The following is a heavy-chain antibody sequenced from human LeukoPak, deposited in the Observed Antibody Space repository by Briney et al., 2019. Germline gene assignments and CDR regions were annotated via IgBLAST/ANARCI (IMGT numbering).Heavy chain of an antibody. D-gene: IGHD2/OR15-2a*01. V-gene: IGHV1-2*06. Sequence: GASVKVSCKASGGTFSSYAISWVRQAPGQGLEWMGRINPNSGGTNYAQKFQGRVTMTRDTSISTAYMELSRLRSDDTAVYYCARDDRVISGRGGYIDYWGQGTLVTVSS. CDR3: ARDDRVISGRGGYIDY. CDR2: INPNSGGT. CDR1: GGTFSSYA. J-gene: IGHJ4*02.